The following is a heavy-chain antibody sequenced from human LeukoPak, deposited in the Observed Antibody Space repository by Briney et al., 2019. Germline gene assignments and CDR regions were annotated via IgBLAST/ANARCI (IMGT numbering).Heavy chain of an antibody. V-gene: IGHV4-39*07. CDR3: AREGSPYYRNYSYSNERNLRPLDV. D-gene: IGHD4-11*01. J-gene: IGHJ6*04. Sequence: PSETLSLTCTVSGGSISSSSYYWGWIRQPPGKGLEWIGSIYYSGSTYYNPSLKSRVTISVDTSKNQFSLKLSSVTAADTAVYYCAREGSPYYRNYSYSNERNLRPLDVWGKGTTVTVSS. CDR2: IYYSGST. CDR1: GGSISSSSYY.